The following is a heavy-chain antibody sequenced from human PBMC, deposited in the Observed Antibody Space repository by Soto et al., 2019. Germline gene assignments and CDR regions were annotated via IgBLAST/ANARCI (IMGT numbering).Heavy chain of an antibody. CDR1: GFTFSSYS. CDR2: ISSSSSYI. J-gene: IGHJ4*02. V-gene: IGHV3-21*01. CDR3: ARARVVPADIDY. D-gene: IGHD2-2*01. Sequence: PGGSLRLSCAASGFTFSSYSMNWVRQAPGKGLEWVSSISSSSSYIYYADSVKGRFTISRDNAKNSLYLQMNSLRAEDTAVYYWARARVVPADIDYWGQRTLVTVSS.